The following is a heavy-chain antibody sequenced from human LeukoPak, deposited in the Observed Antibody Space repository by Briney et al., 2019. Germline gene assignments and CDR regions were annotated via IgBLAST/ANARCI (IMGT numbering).Heavy chain of an antibody. D-gene: IGHD2-2*01. CDR1: GFTVSSNY. CDR2: IYSGGRT. J-gene: IGHJ4*02. CDR3: ARAYQSYCSSTSCPLDY. V-gene: IGHV3-53*01. Sequence: GGSLRLSCAASGFTVSSNYMTWVRQAPGKGLEWVSVIYSGGRTFYADSVKGRFTISRDNSKNMLYLQMNSLRAEDTAMYYCARAYQSYCSSTSCPLDYWGQGTLVTVSS.